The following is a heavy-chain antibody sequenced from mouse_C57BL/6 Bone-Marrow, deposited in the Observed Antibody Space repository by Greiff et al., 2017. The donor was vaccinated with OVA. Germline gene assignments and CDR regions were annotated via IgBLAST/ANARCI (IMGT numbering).Heavy chain of an antibody. V-gene: IGHV5-4*03. J-gene: IGHJ2*01. CDR1: GFTFSSYA. D-gene: IGHD2-4*01. CDR3: ARRTTMIFDY. CDR2: ISAGGSYT. Sequence: EVKLMESGGGLVKPGGSLKLSCAASGFTFSSYAMSWVRQTPEKRLEWVATISAGGSYTYYPDNVKGRFTLSRDNAKTNLYLQMSQLKAEDTAMYYCARRTTMIFDYWGQGTTLTVSS.